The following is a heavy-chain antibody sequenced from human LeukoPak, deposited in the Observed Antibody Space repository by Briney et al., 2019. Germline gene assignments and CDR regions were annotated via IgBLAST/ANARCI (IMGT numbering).Heavy chain of an antibody. CDR3: ARGYYDSSGYYYPPAYYFDY. V-gene: IGHV4-39*01. CDR2: IYYSGST. J-gene: IGHJ4*02. Sequence: SETLSLTCTVSGGSISSYYWRWIRQPPGKGLEWIGSIYYSGSTYYNPSLKSRVTISVDTSKNQFSLKLSSVTAADTAVYYCARGYYDSSGYYYPPAYYFDYWGQGTLVTVSS. D-gene: IGHD3-22*01. CDR1: GGSISSYY.